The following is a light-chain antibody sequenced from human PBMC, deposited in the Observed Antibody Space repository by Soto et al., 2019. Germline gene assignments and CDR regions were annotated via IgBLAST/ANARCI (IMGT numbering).Light chain of an antibody. CDR2: DAS. J-gene: IGKJ2*01. Sequence: DIQMTQSPSTLSASVGDRVTITCRASQSISYWLAWYQQKPGKAPKLLIYDASSLESGVPSRFSGSGSGTEFTLTISSLQPDESATYYCQRYDYFTNFG. CDR3: QRYDYFTN. V-gene: IGKV1-5*01. CDR1: QSISYW.